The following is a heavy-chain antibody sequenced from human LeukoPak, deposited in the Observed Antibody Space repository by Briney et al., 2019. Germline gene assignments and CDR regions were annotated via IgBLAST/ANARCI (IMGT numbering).Heavy chain of an antibody. CDR2: INPSGSST. D-gene: IGHD1-14*01. CDR1: GFTFGNYW. CDR3: ARSNQADDY. J-gene: IGHJ4*01. V-gene: IGHV3-74*01. Sequence: GGSLRLSCAASGFTFGNYWMHWVRQVPGKGLVWVSRINPSGSSTTYADSVKGRFTISRDNAKNMLYLQMDSLRAEDTGIYYCARSNQADDYWGQGTLVTVSS.